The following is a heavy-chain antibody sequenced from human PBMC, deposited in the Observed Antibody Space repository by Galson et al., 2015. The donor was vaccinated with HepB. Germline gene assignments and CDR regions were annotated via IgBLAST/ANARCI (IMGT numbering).Heavy chain of an antibody. J-gene: IGHJ6*02. D-gene: IGHD1-14*01. CDR3: AADLKTSYGMDV. CDR1: GFTFTSSA. CDR2: IVVGNGNT. Sequence: SVKVSCKASGFTFTSSAVQWVRQARGQRLEWIGWIVVGNGNTNYAQKFQERVTITRDMSTSTAYMELSSLRSEDTAVYYCAADLKTSYGMDVWGQGTTVTVSS. V-gene: IGHV1-58*01.